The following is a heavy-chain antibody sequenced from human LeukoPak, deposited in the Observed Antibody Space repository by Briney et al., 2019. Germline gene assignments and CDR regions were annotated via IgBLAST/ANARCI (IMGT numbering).Heavy chain of an antibody. V-gene: IGHV3-33*01. Sequence: QTGMSLRLSCAASGFTFSIYGINWVRQAPGKGLEWVAIIWYDGSNKYFAESVMGRFSISKDNSKNTVYLQMNSLRIEDTAVYYCARAGIGNALDYWGQGTQVTVSS. CDR3: ARAGIGNALDY. J-gene: IGHJ4*02. CDR1: GFTFSIYG. CDR2: IWYDGSNK. D-gene: IGHD2-2*01.